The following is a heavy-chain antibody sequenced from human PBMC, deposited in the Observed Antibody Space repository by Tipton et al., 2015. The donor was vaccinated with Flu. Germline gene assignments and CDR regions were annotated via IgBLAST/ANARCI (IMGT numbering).Heavy chain of an antibody. CDR3: ARGSGSGPYVIFDS. CDR1: GGSLSSYY. J-gene: IGHJ4*02. CDR2: IYSSGST. D-gene: IGHD3-10*01. Sequence: TLSLTCTVSGGSLSSYYWSWIRQPAGKGLEWIGRIYSSGSTKYTPSLKSRVTMSIDTSKNQFSLKMRSVTAADTAVYYCARGSGSGPYVIFDSWGQGTLVTVSS. V-gene: IGHV4-4*07.